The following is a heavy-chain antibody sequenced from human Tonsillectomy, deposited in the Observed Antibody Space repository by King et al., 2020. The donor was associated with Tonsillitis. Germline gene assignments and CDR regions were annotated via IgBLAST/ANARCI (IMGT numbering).Heavy chain of an antibody. CDR3: ARGAFDGVAFFCDS. J-gene: IGHJ5*02. Sequence: VQLVESGGGLVQPGGSLRLSCAASGFTFSKYRMHWVRQAPGKGLVWVSRINPDGSSTQYADSVKGRFTISRDNAKNSLYLQMNSLRAEDTAVYYCARGAFDGVAFFCDSWGQGALVTVSS. D-gene: IGHD2-8*01. CDR1: GFTFSKYR. CDR2: INPDGSST. V-gene: IGHV3-74*01.